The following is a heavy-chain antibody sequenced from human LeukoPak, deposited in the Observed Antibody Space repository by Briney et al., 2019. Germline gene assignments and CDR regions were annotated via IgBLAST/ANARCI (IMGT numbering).Heavy chain of an antibody. J-gene: IGHJ3*02. V-gene: IGHV1-24*01. Sequence: ASVKVSCKVSGYTHTELSMHWVRQAPGKGLEWMGGFDPEDGETIYAQKFQGRVTMTEDTSTDTAYMELSSLRSEDTAVYYCATDRGYSGYDAFDIWGQGTMVTVSS. CDR2: FDPEDGET. CDR1: GYTHTELS. CDR3: ATDRGYSGYDAFDI. D-gene: IGHD5-12*01.